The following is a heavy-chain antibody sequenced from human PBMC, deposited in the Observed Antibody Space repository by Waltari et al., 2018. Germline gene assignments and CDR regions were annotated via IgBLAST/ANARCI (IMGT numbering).Heavy chain of an antibody. CDR3: ASAPLPKYSSSSEDY. V-gene: IGHV1-69*05. D-gene: IGHD6-6*01. J-gene: IGHJ4*02. CDR2: GIPSVGTA. CDR1: GGTFSSYA. Sequence: QVQLVQSGAEVKKPGSSVKVSCKASGGTFSSYAISWVRQAPGQGLEWMGGGIPSVGTANDAQKFQGRVTITTDESTSTAYMELSSLRSEDTAVYYCASAPLPKYSSSSEDYWGQGTLVTVSS.